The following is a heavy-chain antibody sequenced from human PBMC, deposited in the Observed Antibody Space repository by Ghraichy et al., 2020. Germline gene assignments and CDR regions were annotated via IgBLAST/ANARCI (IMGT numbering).Heavy chain of an antibody. CDR2: ISSSGSTI. CDR1: GFTFSSYE. J-gene: IGHJ3*02. D-gene: IGHD5-18*01. V-gene: IGHV3-48*03. Sequence: GGSLRLSCAASGFTFSSYEMNWVRQAPGKGLEWVSYISSSGSTIYYADSVKGRFTISRDNAKNSLYLQMNSLRAEDTAVYYCARERRTGYSYGYRWYAFDIWGQGTMVTVSS. CDR3: ARERRTGYSYGYRWYAFDI.